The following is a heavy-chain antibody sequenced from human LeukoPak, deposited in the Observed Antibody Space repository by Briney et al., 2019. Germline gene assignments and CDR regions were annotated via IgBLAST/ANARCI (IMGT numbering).Heavy chain of an antibody. CDR1: GFTFNTHP. CDR2: ITASGTAM. CDR3: ASSGSYRFDY. D-gene: IGHD1-26*01. Sequence: GGSLRLSCVASGFTFNTHPMSWVRQAPGKGLEWVSHITASGTAMFYADSVKGRFTISRDNAKNSLYLQMNSLRDEDTAVYYCASSGSYRFDYWGQGTLVTVSS. J-gene: IGHJ4*02. V-gene: IGHV3-48*02.